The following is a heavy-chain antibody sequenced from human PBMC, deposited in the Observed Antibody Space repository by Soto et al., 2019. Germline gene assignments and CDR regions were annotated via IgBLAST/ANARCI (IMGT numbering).Heavy chain of an antibody. V-gene: IGHV3-30*18. Sequence: PGGSLRLSCAASGFTFSSYGMRWVRQAPGKGLEWVAVISYDGSNKYYADSVKGRFTISRDNSKNTLYLQMHSLRADDTALYYCVKDHRDGYNGGFDYWGQGTLVTVSS. CDR1: GFTFSSYG. J-gene: IGHJ4*02. D-gene: IGHD2-8*01. CDR2: ISYDGSNK. CDR3: VKDHRDGYNGGFDY.